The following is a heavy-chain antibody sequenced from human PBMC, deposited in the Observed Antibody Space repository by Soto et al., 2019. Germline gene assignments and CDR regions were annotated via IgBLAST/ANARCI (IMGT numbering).Heavy chain of an antibody. CDR1: GGSISSGPYS. J-gene: IGHJ6*02. Sequence: SETLSLTCTVSGGSISSGPYSWGWIRQPPGEGLEWIGTFYYSESTYYNPSLESRVTISVDTSKNQFSLKVSSVTVADTAVYYFARLGGYCSSTSCYGYYGMDVWGQGTTVTVS. CDR2: FYYSEST. D-gene: IGHD2-2*01. V-gene: IGHV4-39*01. CDR3: ARLGGYCSSTSCYGYYGMDV.